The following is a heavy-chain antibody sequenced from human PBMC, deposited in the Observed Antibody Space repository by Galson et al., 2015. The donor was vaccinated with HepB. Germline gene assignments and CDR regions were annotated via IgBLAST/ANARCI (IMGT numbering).Heavy chain of an antibody. Sequence: SLKVSCTASGYTFTGYYMHWVRQAPGQGLEWMGRIEPSDSYTNYSPSFQGHVTISADKSISTAYLQWSSLKASDTAMYYCARHHTYCSSTSCYPDYYYYMDVWGKGTPVTVSS. CDR3: ARHHTYCSSTSCYPDYYYYMDV. D-gene: IGHD2-2*01. CDR2: IEPSDSYT. V-gene: IGHV5-10-1*01. J-gene: IGHJ6*03. CDR1: GYTFTGYY.